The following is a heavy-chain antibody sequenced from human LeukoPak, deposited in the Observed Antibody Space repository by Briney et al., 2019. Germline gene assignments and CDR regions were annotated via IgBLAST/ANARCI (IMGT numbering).Heavy chain of an antibody. V-gene: IGHV4-38-2*02. CDR2: IYHGGRT. CDR3: VRLTTVVTTAWFDP. Sequence: SSETLSLTCTVSGYSISTGHYWGWIRQPPGKGLEWIGSIYHGGRTYYNPSLKSRVTISVDTSKNQFSLNLSSVTAADTAVYYCVRLTTVVTTAWFDPWGQGTLVTVSS. D-gene: IGHD4-23*01. CDR1: GYSISTGHY. J-gene: IGHJ5*02.